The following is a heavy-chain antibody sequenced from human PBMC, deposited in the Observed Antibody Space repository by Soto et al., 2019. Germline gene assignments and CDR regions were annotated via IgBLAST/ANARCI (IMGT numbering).Heavy chain of an antibody. D-gene: IGHD6-19*01. CDR1: GFTFDDYA. V-gene: IGHV3-9*01. CDR2: ISWNSGSI. CDR3: AKDSVIGSGWQDYYFDY. J-gene: IGHJ4*02. Sequence: GGSLRLSCAASGFTFDDYAMHWVRQAPGKGLEWVSGISWNSGSIGYADSVKGRFTISRDNAKNSLYLQMNSLRAEDTALYYCAKDSVIGSGWQDYYFDYWGQGTLVTVSS.